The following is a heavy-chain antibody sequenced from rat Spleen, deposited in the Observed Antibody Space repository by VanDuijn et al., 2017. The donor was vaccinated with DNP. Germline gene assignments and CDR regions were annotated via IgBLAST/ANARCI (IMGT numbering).Heavy chain of an antibody. V-gene: IGHV5S23*01. CDR3: ARGGFGSYDYFDY. J-gene: IGHJ2*01. CDR2: ITNSGGSI. CDR1: GFTFSNYD. D-gene: IGHD1-3*01. Sequence: EVQLVESGENLVQPGRSLKLSCEVSGFTFSNYDMAWVRQAPTKGLEWVASITNSGGSIYYRDSVKGRFTISRDYARSTLYLQMNSLRSEDTATYYCARGGFGSYDYFDYWGQGVKVTVSS.